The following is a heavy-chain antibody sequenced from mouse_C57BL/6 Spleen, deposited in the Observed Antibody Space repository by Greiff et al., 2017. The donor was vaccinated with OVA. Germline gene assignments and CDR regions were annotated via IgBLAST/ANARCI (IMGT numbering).Heavy chain of an antibody. D-gene: IGHD1-1*01. Sequence: DVQLQESGTVLARPGASVKMSCKTSGYTFTSYWMHWVHQRPGQGLEWIGAIYPGNSDTSYNQKFKGQAKLTAGTSASTAYMELSSRTTEDSAVYYCLMSTVVGYWYFDVWGTGTTVTVSS. CDR3: LMSTVVGYWYFDV. CDR2: IYPGNSDT. V-gene: IGHV1-5*01. CDR1: GYTFTSYW. J-gene: IGHJ1*03.